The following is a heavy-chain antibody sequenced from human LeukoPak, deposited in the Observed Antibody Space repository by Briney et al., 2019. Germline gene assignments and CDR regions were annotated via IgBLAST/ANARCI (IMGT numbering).Heavy chain of an antibody. V-gene: IGHV1-2*02. CDR3: AREVIGGYSYGSDY. CDR2: INPNSGGT. CDR1: GYTFTGYC. Sequence: ASVKVSCKASGYTFTGYCMHWVRQAPGQGLEWMGWINPNSGGTNYAQKFQGRVTMTRDTSISTAYMELSRLRSDDTAVYYCAREVIGGYSYGSDYWGQGTLVTVSS. J-gene: IGHJ4*02. D-gene: IGHD5-18*01.